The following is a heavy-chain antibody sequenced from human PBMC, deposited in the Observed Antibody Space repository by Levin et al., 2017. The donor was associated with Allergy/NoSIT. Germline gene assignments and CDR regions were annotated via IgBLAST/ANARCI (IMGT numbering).Heavy chain of an antibody. CDR1: GFTFSNYP. CDR2: ISGSGDMT. CDR3: TKRKWATHGAYDPFDY. D-gene: IGHD4-17*01. V-gene: IGHV3-23*01. Sequence: PGGSLRLSCAASGFTFSNYPVSWVRQAPGKGLEWVSGISGSGDMTYYGDPVKGRFTISRDNSRNTLYLEMNSLRAEDTAIYYCTKRKWATHGAYDPFDYWGQGTLVTVSS. J-gene: IGHJ4*02.